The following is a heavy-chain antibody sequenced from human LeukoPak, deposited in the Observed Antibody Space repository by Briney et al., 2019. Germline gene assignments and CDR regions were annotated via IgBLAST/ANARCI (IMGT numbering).Heavy chain of an antibody. D-gene: IGHD2-2*01. J-gene: IGHJ4*02. V-gene: IGHV3-7*01. CDR1: GFTFSSYW. CDR3: AREGEYCSSTRCYVLPRRRAYFDY. CDR2: IKQDGSEK. Sequence: GGSLRLSCAASGFTFSSYWMSWVRQAPGKGLEWVANIKQDGSEKYYVDSVKGRFTISRDNAKNSLYLQMNSLRAEDTAVYYCAREGEYCSSTRCYVLPRRRAYFDYWGQGTLVTVSS.